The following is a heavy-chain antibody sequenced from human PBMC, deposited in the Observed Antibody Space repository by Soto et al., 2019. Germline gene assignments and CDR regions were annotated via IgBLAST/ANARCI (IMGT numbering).Heavy chain of an antibody. CDR1: GYSFTDYH. Sequence: PGPQVKVSCKASGYSFTDYHIHWVRQAPGQGLEWLGRINPKSGGTSTAQKFQGWVTMTTDTSISTASMELTRLTSDDTAIYYCARGDSTDCSNGVCSFFYNHDMDVWGQGTTVTVSS. J-gene: IGHJ6*02. D-gene: IGHD2-8*01. CDR3: ARGDSTDCSNGVCSFFYNHDMDV. V-gene: IGHV1-2*04. CDR2: INPKSGGT.